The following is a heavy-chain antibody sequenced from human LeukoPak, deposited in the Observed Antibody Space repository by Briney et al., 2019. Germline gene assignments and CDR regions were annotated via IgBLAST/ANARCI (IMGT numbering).Heavy chain of an antibody. CDR2: IDRDGSRI. CDR3: ARDLGYCTNGVCHTRFDY. J-gene: IGHJ4*02. CDR1: GFTFSSYW. Sequence: GGSLRLSCAVSGFTFSSYWMHWVRQAPGKGMVWVSRIDRDGSRINYADSVKGRFTISRDNGKNTLFLQMNSLRAEDAAVYYCARDLGYCTNGVCHTRFDYWGQGTLVAVSS. V-gene: IGHV3-74*01. D-gene: IGHD2-8*01.